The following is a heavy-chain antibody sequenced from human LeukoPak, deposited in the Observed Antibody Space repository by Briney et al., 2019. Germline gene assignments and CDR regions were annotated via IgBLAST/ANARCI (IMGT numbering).Heavy chain of an antibody. V-gene: IGHV1-46*01. Sequence: ASVKVSCKASGYTFTSYYMHWVRQAPGQGLEWMGIINPSGGSTSYAQKFQGRVTMTRDMSTSTVYMEPSSLRSEDTAVYYCARVSNMVGTTFDYWGQGTLVTVSS. D-gene: IGHD1-1*01. CDR2: INPSGGST. CDR3: ARVSNMVGTTFDY. CDR1: GYTFTSYY. J-gene: IGHJ4*02.